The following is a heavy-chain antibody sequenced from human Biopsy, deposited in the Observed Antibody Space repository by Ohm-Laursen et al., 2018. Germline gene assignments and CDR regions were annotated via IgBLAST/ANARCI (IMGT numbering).Heavy chain of an antibody. Sequence: SDTLSLTCPVYGESFNGYHWSWIRQTPGKGLEWIGEINHSGRTNYNPSLKSRVTISVDTSKNQFSLKVRSVTAADTAVYFCARDSRGGHLNTTLITGKNLDSWGQGILVTVSS. CDR1: GESFNGYH. V-gene: IGHV4-34*01. CDR2: INHSGRT. CDR3: ARDSRGGHLNTTLITGKNLDS. D-gene: IGHD3-16*01. J-gene: IGHJ4*02.